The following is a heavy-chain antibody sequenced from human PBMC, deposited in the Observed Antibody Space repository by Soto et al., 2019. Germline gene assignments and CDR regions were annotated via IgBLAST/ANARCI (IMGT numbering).Heavy chain of an antibody. CDR2: TWYDGSNK. D-gene: IGHD6-6*01. Sequence: QVQLAESGGGVVQPGRSLRLSCAASGFIFSRYGMHWVRQAPGKGLEWVAVTWYDGSNKYYADSVKGRFTISRDNSKNTVYLQMNRLRAEDTAVYYCAREGGGKIVEYSSSTPFDYWGQGTLVTVSS. CDR3: AREGGGKIVEYSSSTPFDY. J-gene: IGHJ4*02. V-gene: IGHV3-33*01. CDR1: GFIFSRYG.